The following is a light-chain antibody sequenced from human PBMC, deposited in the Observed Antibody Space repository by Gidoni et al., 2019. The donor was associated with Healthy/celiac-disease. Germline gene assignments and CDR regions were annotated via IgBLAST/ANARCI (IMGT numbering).Light chain of an antibody. CDR3: QSADSSGTYVV. V-gene: IGLV3-25*03. J-gene: IGLJ2*01. CDR2: KDS. CDR1: ALQKQY. Sequence: SYELTQTPSVSVSPGKTARITCSGAALQKQYAYWYQQKPGQAPVLVISKDSERPSGIPERFSGSSSGTTFTLTISVVQAEDESDYYCQSADSSGTYVVFGGGPKLTVL.